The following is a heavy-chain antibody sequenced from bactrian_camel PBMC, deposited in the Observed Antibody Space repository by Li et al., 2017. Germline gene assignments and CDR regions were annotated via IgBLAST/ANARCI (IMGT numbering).Heavy chain of an antibody. D-gene: IGHD5*01. CDR1: GITGSNYY. J-gene: IGHJ4*01. V-gene: IGHV3-2*01. CDR3: ATGGTLPGL. CDR2: IYSDGSST. Sequence: HVQLVESGGGLVQPGGSLRLSCAASGITGSNYYMSWVRQAPGKGLEWVSTIYSDGSSTYTADSVKGRFTISRDNAKNTMYLQIDSLKTEDSAVYYCATGGTLPGLWGQWTQVTVS.